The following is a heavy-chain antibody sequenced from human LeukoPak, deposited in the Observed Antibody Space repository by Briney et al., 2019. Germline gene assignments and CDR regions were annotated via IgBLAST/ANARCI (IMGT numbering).Heavy chain of an antibody. J-gene: IGHJ4*02. D-gene: IGHD3-10*01. CDR1: GTIVSTNY. CDR3: AKRGSGYSTKGVYYFDY. Sequence: GGSLRLSCVSSGTIVSTNYMHWVRQAPGKGLQSVSILYMNDNTYYADSVKGRFTISRDSSKKALYLQMSSLRAEDTAVYYCAKRGSGYSTKGVYYFDYWGQGTLVTVSS. V-gene: IGHV3-53*01. CDR2: LYMNDNT.